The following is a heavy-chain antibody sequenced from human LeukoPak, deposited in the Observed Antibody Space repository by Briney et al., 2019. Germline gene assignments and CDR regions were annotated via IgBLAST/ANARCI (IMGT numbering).Heavy chain of an antibody. D-gene: IGHD6-13*01. CDR2: IHTSGST. Sequence: SETLSLTCTVSGGSMDSDYWSWIRQPAGKGLEWIGRIHTSGSTNYNPSFKSRVTVSIDTSRNQFSLRLSSVTAADTAVYYCARDRSSSYTRDWFDPWGQGALVTVSS. CDR1: GGSMDSDY. J-gene: IGHJ5*02. V-gene: IGHV4-4*07. CDR3: ARDRSSSYTRDWFDP.